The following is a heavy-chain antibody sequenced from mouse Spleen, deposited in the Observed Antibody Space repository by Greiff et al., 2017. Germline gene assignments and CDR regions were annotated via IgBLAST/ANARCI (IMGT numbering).Heavy chain of an antibody. J-gene: IGHJ2*01. CDR2: IYPRSGNT. CDR1: GYTFTSYG. Sequence: QVHVKQSGAELARPGASVKLSCKASGYTFTSYGISWVKQRTGQGLEWIGEIYPRSGNTYYNEKFKGKATLTADKSPSTAYMELRSLTSEDSAVYFCARPFTTVVAYYFDYWGQGTTLTVSS. V-gene: IGHV1-81*01. D-gene: IGHD1-1*01. CDR3: ARPFTTVVAYYFDY.